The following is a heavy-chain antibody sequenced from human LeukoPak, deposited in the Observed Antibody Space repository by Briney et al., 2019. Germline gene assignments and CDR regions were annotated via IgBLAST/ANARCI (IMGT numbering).Heavy chain of an antibody. J-gene: IGHJ4*02. CDR2: VNPSGGST. D-gene: IGHD6-13*01. V-gene: IGHV1-46*01. Sequence: GASVKVSCKASGYTFTNYYMHWVRQAPGQGLEWMGIVNPSGGSTNYAQKFQDRITMTSDTSTTTVYMELSSLRSEDTAVYCCATIEAAGSSFDYWGQGTLVTVSS. CDR1: GYTFTNYY. CDR3: ATIEAAGSSFDY.